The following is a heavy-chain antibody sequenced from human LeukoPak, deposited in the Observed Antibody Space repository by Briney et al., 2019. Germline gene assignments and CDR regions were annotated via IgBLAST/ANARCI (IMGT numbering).Heavy chain of an antibody. CDR3: ESDQAYSFDY. CDR1: GFTFSAYS. CDR2: IGSSSRPI. V-gene: IGHV3-48*01. Sequence: PGVSLRLSCAASGFTFSAYSMNWVRQAPEKGLEWGSYIGSSSRPIYYADSVKGRFTISRDNAKNSLYLQMDSLSAEDTAVYYCESDQAYSFDYWGQGTMVTVSS. D-gene: IGHD4-11*01. J-gene: IGHJ4*02.